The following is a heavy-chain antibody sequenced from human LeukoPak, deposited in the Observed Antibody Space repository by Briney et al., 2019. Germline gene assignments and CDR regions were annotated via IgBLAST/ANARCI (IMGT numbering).Heavy chain of an antibody. CDR2: INHSGST. V-gene: IGHV4-34*01. Sequence: SETLSLTCAVYGGSFSGYYCSWIRQPPGKGLEWIGEINHSGSTNYNPSLKSRVTISVDTSKNQFSLKLSSVTAADTAVYYCARGYTAAALYYFDYWGQGTLVTVSS. J-gene: IGHJ4*02. D-gene: IGHD6-13*01. CDR3: ARGYTAAALYYFDY. CDR1: GGSFSGYY.